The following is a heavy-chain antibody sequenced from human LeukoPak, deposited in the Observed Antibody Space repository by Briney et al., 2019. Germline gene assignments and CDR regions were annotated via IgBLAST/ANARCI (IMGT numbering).Heavy chain of an antibody. CDR3: ARYFGGGPYYDPYYFDY. CDR1: GGSIRSYY. J-gene: IGHJ4*02. Sequence: SETLSLTCTVSGGSIRSYYWSWIRQPPGKGLEWTGYIYYSGSTNYNPSLKSRVTISVDTSKKQFSLKLSSLTAADTAVYYCARYFGGGPYYDPYYFDYWGQGTLVTVSS. V-gene: IGHV4-59*01. CDR2: IYYSGST. D-gene: IGHD3-3*01.